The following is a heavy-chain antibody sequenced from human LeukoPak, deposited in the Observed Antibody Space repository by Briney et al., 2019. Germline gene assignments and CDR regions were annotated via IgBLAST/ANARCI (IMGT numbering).Heavy chain of an antibody. D-gene: IGHD5-18*01. CDR2: ISNDGSNK. J-gene: IGHJ4*02. V-gene: IGHV3-30*04. CDR1: GFAFSSYA. Sequence: GGSLRLSCAASGFAFSSYAMHWVRQAPGKGLDWVAVISNDGSNKYYADSVKGRFTISRDNSKNPLYLQMDSLRAEDTAVYYCARGRYSYPFDYWGQGTLVTVSS. CDR3: ARGRYSYPFDY.